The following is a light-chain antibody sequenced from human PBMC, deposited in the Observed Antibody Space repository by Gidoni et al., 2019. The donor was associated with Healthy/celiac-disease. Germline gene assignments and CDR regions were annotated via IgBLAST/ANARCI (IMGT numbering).Light chain of an antibody. V-gene: IGLV3-25*03. J-gene: IGLJ2*01. CDR2: KDS. CDR1: ALPKQY. Sequence: SYELTQPPSVSVAPGQTARITCSGDALPKQYAYWYQQRPGQAHVLVLYKDSERPSGIPERFSGSSSGTTVTLTISGVQAEDEADYYCQSADISGTYVVFGGGPKLTVL. CDR3: QSADISGTYVV.